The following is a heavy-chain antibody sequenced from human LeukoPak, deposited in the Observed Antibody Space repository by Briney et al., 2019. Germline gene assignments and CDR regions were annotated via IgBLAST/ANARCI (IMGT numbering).Heavy chain of an antibody. Sequence: GSLRLSCAASGFTFRNYVIHWVRQAPGKGLEWIGEINHSGSTNYNPSLKSRVTISVDTSKNQFSLKLSSVTAADTAVYYCARATYYYDSSGPLRVDYWGQGTLVTVSS. J-gene: IGHJ4*02. CDR2: INHSGST. D-gene: IGHD3-22*01. CDR3: ARATYYYDSSGPLRVDY. V-gene: IGHV4-34*01. CDR1: GFTFRNYV.